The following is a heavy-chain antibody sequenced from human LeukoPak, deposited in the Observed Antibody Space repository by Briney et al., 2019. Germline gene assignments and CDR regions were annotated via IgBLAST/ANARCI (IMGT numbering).Heavy chain of an antibody. Sequence: PGGSLRLSCAASGFTFSSYAMSWVRQAPGKGLEWVSAISGSGGSTYYADSVKGRFTISRDNYKNTLYLQMNSLRAEDTAVYYCARDGYGNNYMDVWGKGTTVIVSS. CDR3: ARDGYGNNYMDV. J-gene: IGHJ6*03. D-gene: IGHD5-18*01. CDR2: ISGSGGST. CDR1: GFTFSSYA. V-gene: IGHV3-23*01.